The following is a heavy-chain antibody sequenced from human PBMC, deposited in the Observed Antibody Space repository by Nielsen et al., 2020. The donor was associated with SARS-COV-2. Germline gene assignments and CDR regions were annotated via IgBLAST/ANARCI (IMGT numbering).Heavy chain of an antibody. J-gene: IGHJ4*02. CDR2: ISWNSGSI. CDR1: GFTFDDYA. CDR3: ASFGELLYL. D-gene: IGHD3-10*01. V-gene: IGHV3-9*01. Sequence: LKISCAASGFTFDDYAMHWVRQAPGKGLEWVSGISWNSGSIGYADSVKGRFTISRDNAKNSLYLQMNSLRAEDTALYYCASFGELLYLWGQGTLVTVSS.